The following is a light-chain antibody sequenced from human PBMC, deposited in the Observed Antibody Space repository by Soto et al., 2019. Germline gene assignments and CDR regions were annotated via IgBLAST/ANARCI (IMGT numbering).Light chain of an antibody. Sequence: EIVLTQPPGTLSLSPGETATLSCRASQTLADIFLVWYQQKPGQAPRLLIYGASTRATGIPARFSGSGSGTEFTLTISSLQSEDFAVYHCQQYNNWPRTFGQGTKVDIK. CDR1: QTLADI. V-gene: IGKV3-15*01. J-gene: IGKJ1*01. CDR3: QQYNNWPRT. CDR2: GAS.